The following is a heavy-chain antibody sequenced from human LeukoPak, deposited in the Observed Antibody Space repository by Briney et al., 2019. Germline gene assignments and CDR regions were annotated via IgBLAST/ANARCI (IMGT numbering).Heavy chain of an antibody. Sequence: SETLSLTCAVYGGSFSGYYWSWIRQPPGKGLEWIGEINHSGSTNYNPSLKSRVTISVDTSRNQFSLKLSSVTAADTAVYYCARGDSVVVVAAEDYYYYMDVWGKGTTVTVSS. J-gene: IGHJ6*03. CDR1: GGSFSGYY. CDR3: ARGDSVVVVAAEDYYYYMDV. CDR2: INHSGST. V-gene: IGHV4-34*01. D-gene: IGHD2-15*01.